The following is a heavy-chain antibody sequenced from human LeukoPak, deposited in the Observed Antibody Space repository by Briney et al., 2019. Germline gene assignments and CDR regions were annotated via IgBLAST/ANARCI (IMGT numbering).Heavy chain of an antibody. CDR2: IYYSGST. CDR1: GGSISSSSYY. V-gene: IGHV4-39*01. D-gene: IGHD6-13*01. J-gene: IGHJ4*02. Sequence: SETLSLTCTVSGGSISSSSYYWGWIRQPPGKGLEWIGSIYYSGSTYYNPSLKSRVTISVDTSKNQFSLKLSSVTAADTAVYYCARLWYSSSLDYWGQGTLVTVSS. CDR3: ARLWYSSSLDY.